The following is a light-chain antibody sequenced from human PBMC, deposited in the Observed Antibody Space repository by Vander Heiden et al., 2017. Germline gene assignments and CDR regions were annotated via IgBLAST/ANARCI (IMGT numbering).Light chain of an antibody. CDR2: DTS. V-gene: IGKV3-11*01. J-gene: IGKJ1*01. CDR1: QRVNGA. Sequence: EFVLTQSPASLSLSPGERATLSCRASQRVNGALAWYQQTPSQAPRLLIFDTSYRAAGISARFSGSGSGTDFTLTISSLEPEDFAVYYCQQYRNWPTFGQGTRVEVK. CDR3: QQYRNWPT.